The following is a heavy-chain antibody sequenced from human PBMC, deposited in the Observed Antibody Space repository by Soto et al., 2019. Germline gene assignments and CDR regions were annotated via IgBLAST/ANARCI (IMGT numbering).Heavy chain of an antibody. CDR1: GGSISSSSDY. J-gene: IGHJ3*02. CDR2: IYYSGST. Sequence: SETLSLTCTVSGGSISSSSDYWGWIRQPPGKGLEWIGSIYYSGSTSYNPSLNSRVTISLDTSKNQISLRLNSVTAADTAVYYCARADTSGSGRYSPFDAFDIWGPGTMVTVSS. D-gene: IGHD3-10*01. CDR3: ARADTSGSGRYSPFDAFDI. V-gene: IGHV4-39*07.